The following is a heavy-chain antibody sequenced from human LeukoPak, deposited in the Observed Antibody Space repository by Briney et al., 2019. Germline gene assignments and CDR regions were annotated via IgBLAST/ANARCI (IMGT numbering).Heavy chain of an antibody. V-gene: IGHV3-73*01. CDR2: IDKKDKGYATAP. Sequence: GGSLRLFCAASGFTFSGSAIHWVRQSSGKGLEWVGQIDKKDKGYATAPAYAASVKGRFTISRDDSINTAYLQMKSLKTEDTALYYCTRDSGTYNWFDPWGQGTLVTVSS. CDR3: TRDSGTYNWFDP. J-gene: IGHJ5*02. CDR1: GFTFSGSA. D-gene: IGHD1-26*01.